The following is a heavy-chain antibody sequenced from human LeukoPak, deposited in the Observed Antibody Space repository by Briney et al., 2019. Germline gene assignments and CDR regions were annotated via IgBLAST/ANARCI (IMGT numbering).Heavy chain of an antibody. D-gene: IGHD5-24*01. CDR1: GYTFTGYH. CDR3: TRDPEMATILFEY. Sequence: VASLKVSCKASGYTFTGYHMHWVRQAPGHGLEWMGGINPNTGDTNYAQKIQGRVTMTRDTSLSAAYMELSWLRSDDTAVYYCTRDPEMATILFEYWGQATLVTVS. CDR2: INPNTGDT. J-gene: IGHJ4*02. V-gene: IGHV1-2*02.